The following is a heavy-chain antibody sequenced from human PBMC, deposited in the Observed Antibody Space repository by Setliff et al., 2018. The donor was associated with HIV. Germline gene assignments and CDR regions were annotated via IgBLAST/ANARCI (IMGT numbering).Heavy chain of an antibody. CDR2: IKQDGSKA. V-gene: IGHV3-7*04. Sequence: PGESLKISCAASGFSNSALHWVRQAPGKGLEWVADIKQDGSKAYYMDSVKGRFTISRDNPKNSLYLQMTSLRAEDTAVYYCARDDSNGNADAFDIWGQGTTVTVSS. CDR1: GFSNSA. J-gene: IGHJ3*02. D-gene: IGHD5-18*01. CDR3: ARDDSNGNADAFDI.